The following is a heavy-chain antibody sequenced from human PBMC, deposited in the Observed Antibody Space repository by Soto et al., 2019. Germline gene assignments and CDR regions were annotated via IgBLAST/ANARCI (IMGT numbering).Heavy chain of an antibody. Sequence: EVQLLESGGGLVQPGESLRLSCVASGLTFSGNAMTWVRQAPGKGLHWVSGISAGGTTYYADSAKGRCTISRDNTKNTLYLQMNSVRAGDSAVYYCAKDPLTRGWFDPWGQGTLVTVSS. CDR3: AKDPLTRGWFDP. CDR2: ISAGGTT. J-gene: IGHJ5*02. V-gene: IGHV3-23*01. CDR1: GLTFSGNA.